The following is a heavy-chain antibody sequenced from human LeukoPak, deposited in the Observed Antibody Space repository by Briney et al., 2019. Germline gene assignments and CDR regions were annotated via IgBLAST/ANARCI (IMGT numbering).Heavy chain of an antibody. CDR1: GFTFSNCA. CDR2: ISASGGST. V-gene: IGHV3-23*01. Sequence: GGSLGLSCAASGFTFSNCAMNRVRQAPGKGLEWVSDISASGGSTNYADAVKGRFTISRDNSKNTLYLQMNSLRAEDAAVYYCAKGASASRHFDYWGQGTLVTVSS. CDR3: AKGASASRHFDY. J-gene: IGHJ4*02. D-gene: IGHD1-26*01.